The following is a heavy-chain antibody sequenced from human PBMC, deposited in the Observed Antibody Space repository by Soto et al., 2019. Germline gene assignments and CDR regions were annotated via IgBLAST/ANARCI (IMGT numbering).Heavy chain of an antibody. CDR1: GFTFSSNA. J-gene: IGHJ5*02. CDR3: AIVGGDWFDP. V-gene: IGHV3-30-3*01. CDR2: ISYDGSNK. Sequence: PRLSYAAPGFTFSSNAMHWVRQGPGKGLEWVAVISYDGSNKYYADSVTGRFTISRDDSKNTLYLQMNSLRAEDTAVYYCAIVGGDWFDPWGQGTLVTVSS. D-gene: IGHD3-16*01.